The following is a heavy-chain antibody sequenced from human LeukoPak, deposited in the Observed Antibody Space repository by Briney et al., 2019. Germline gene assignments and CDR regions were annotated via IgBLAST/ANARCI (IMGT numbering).Heavy chain of an antibody. D-gene: IGHD2-15*01. J-gene: IGHJ4*02. CDR2: IHTSGST. CDR3: ARPGQSSWWVYFNY. Sequence: SETLSLTCTGSGGFSSFYYWTWIRQPPGKGLEWIGNIHTSGSTDYSPSLKSRVTMSIDTSKNQFSLRLSPVTAADTAVYYCARPGQSSWWVYFNYWGQGTLVTVSS. CDR1: GGFSSFYY. V-gene: IGHV4-4*09.